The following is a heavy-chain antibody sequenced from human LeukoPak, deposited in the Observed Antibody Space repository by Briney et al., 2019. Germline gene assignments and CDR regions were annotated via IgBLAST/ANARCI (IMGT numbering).Heavy chain of an antibody. D-gene: IGHD3-22*01. CDR2: IYSGGST. V-gene: IGHV3-53*04. J-gene: IGHJ5*02. CDR3: ARENVAYYDSSGYYSP. Sequence: GGSLRLSCAASGLTVSSNYMSWVRQAPGKGLEWVSVIYSGGSTYYADSVKGRFTISRHNSKNTLYLQMNSLRAEDTAVYYCARENVAYYDSSGYYSPWGQGTLVTVSS. CDR1: GLTVSSNY.